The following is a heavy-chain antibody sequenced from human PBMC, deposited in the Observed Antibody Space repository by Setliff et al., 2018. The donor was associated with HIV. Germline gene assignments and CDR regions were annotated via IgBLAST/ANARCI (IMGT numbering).Heavy chain of an antibody. CDR3: ARQFPPYHSGAHYSDL. CDR2: IYYSGST. Sequence: PSETLSLTCTVSGGSITPHYWSWIRQPPGKGLEWIGLIYYSGSTNYSPSLKSRVTISVDSSKNQSSLKLTSVTAADAAIYYCARQFPPYHSGAHYSDLWSQGTLVTVSS. CDR1: GGSITPHY. J-gene: IGHJ5*02. D-gene: IGHD6-19*01. V-gene: IGHV4-59*11.